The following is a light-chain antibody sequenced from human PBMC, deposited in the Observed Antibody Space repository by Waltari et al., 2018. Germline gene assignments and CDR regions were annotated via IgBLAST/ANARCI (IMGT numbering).Light chain of an antibody. V-gene: IGLV3-27*01. J-gene: IGLJ2*01. CDR2: KDT. CDR3: HAAADNNWF. Sequence: YDLTQPSSVSVSPGQTATITCSGDVLAEKYVRWFQQKPGQAHTLILYKDTGRPSGIPGRFSGSTSGSTSTLTIRGALPEGEADYHCHAAADNNWFFGGGTKLTVL. CDR1: VLAEKY.